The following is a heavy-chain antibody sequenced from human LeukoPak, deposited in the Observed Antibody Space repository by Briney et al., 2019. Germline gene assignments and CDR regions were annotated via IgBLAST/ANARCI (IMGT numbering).Heavy chain of an antibody. Sequence: GGSLRLSCAASKFNFAMSWVRQTADKRLEWVSAISGSGDATFYTDSVKGRFTISRDNSKNTLYMQMNSLRAEDTAVYYCAKFWGDFDYWGQGTLVTVSS. V-gene: IGHV3-23*01. D-gene: IGHD7-27*01. CDR2: ISGSGDAT. CDR3: AKFWGDFDY. J-gene: IGHJ4*02. CDR1: KFNFA.